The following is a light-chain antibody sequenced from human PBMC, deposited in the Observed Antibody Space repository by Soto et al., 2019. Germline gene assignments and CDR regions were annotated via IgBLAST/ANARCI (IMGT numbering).Light chain of an antibody. CDR1: QSVTLW. CDR2: KAS. CDR3: HQYNSYPYT. Sequence: DIQMTQSPSILSASVGDGVTIACRASQSVTLWLTWYQQKPGKAPKLLLYKASTLESGVPSRFSGTGSETDFTLTISSLQPDEIGTYYCHQYNSYPYTFGQGTKLESK. V-gene: IGKV1-5*03. J-gene: IGKJ2*01.